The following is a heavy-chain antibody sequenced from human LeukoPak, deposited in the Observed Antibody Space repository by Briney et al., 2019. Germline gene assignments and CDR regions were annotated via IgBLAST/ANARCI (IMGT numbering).Heavy chain of an antibody. D-gene: IGHD3-10*01. J-gene: IGHJ3*02. Sequence: ASVKVSCKASGYTFPDYFIHWVRQAPGQGLEWMGWINTNTGNPTYAQGFTGRFVFSLDTSVSTAYLQISSLKAEDTAVYYCARRWFGELYANDAFDIWGQGTMVTVSS. CDR1: GYTFPDYF. CDR3: ARRWFGELYANDAFDI. CDR2: INTNTGNP. V-gene: IGHV7-4-1*02.